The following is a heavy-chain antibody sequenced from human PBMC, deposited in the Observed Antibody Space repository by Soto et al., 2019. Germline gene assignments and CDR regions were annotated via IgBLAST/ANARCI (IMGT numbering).Heavy chain of an antibody. D-gene: IGHD2-15*01. CDR2: ISGSDGST. Sequence: EVKLLESGGGLVQPGGSLRLSCATSGFTFSSYAMSWVRQAPGKGLEWVSVISGSDGSTFYGDSVNGRFTISRDNSKNTLYLEMSSLGAEDTAVYYCAKGGGSCCFDCWGQGTLVTVSS. CDR3: AKGGGSCCFDC. J-gene: IGHJ4*02. V-gene: IGHV3-23*01. CDR1: GFTFSSYA.